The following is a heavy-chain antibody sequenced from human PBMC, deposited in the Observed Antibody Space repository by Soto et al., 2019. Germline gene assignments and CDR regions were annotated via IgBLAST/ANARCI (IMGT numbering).Heavy chain of an antibody. CDR1: GGTFSSYA. D-gene: IGHD3-16*01. CDR2: IIPIFGTA. Sequence: QVQLVQSGAEVKKPGSSVKVSCKASGGTFSSYAISWVRQAPGQGLEWMGGIIPIFGTANYAQKFQGRVTMTADEATSTAYRELSSLRSEDTAVYYCAVDLGLGSLGYYYYYGMDVWGQGTTVTVSS. CDR3: AVDLGLGSLGYYYYYGMDV. J-gene: IGHJ6*02. V-gene: IGHV1-69*01.